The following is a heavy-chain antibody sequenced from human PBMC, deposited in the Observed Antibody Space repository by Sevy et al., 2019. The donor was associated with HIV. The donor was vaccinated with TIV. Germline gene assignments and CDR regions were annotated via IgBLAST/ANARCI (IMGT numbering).Heavy chain of an antibody. J-gene: IGHJ4*02. V-gene: IGHV4-4*02. D-gene: IGHD1-1*01. Sequence: SETLSLTCAVSGVSISSTNWWSWVRQPLGEGLEWIGEFFHTGSPSYKNPSLESRVSMSVDNSNNQFSLKLASVTAADTAVYYCVRGGNYYLSYWGPGTLVTVSS. CDR3: VRGGNYYLSY. CDR2: FFHTGSP. CDR1: GVSISSTNW.